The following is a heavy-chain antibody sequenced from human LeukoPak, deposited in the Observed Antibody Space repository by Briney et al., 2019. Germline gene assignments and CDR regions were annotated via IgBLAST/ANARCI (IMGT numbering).Heavy chain of an antibody. CDR1: GGSISSYY. Sequence: SETLSLTCTVSGGSISSYYWSWLRQPPGKGLEWIGYIYYSGSTNYNPSLKSRVTISVDTSKNQFSLKLSSVTAADTAVYYCARHPVLWFGEFGYFDYWGQGTLVTVSS. V-gene: IGHV4-59*08. CDR2: IYYSGST. D-gene: IGHD3-10*01. CDR3: ARHPVLWFGEFGYFDY. J-gene: IGHJ4*02.